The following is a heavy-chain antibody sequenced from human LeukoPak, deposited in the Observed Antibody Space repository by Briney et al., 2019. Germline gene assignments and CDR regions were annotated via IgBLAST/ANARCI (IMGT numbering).Heavy chain of an antibody. CDR3: ARGETY. J-gene: IGHJ4*02. CDR2: ISSSSSTI. V-gene: IGHV3-48*01. D-gene: IGHD5-24*01. CDR1: GFTFSSYS. Sequence: GGSLRLSCAASGFTFSSYSMNWVRQAPGKGLEWVSYISSSSSTIYHADSVKGRFTISRDNAKNSLYLQMNSLRAEDTAVYYCARGETYWGQGTLVTVSS.